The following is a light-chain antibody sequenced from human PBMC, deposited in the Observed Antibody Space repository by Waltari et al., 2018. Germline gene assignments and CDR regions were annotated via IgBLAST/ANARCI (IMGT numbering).Light chain of an antibody. Sequence: EIVLTQSPGTLSLSPGERATLSCRASQSVSSTYLAGYQQKPGQAPRLLIYGAYSGATGIPDRFSGWGSGTDFTLSISRLEPEDSAVYYCQHFGGSEWTFGQGTKVEIK. CDR1: QSVSSTY. V-gene: IGKV3-20*01. J-gene: IGKJ1*01. CDR3: QHFGGSEWT. CDR2: GAY.